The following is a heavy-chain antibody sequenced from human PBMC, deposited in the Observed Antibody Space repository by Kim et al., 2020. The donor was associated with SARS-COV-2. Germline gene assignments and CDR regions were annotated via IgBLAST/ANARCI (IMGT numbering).Heavy chain of an antibody. D-gene: IGHD2-15*01. Sequence: GGSLRLSCSASGFTLRNYAMSWVRQAPGKGLEWLSAISANGDSSSYADSVKGRFTIYRDNSENTLYLQMNILRADDTALYYCARWRGGYYDGLDVWGQGTTVTVSS. V-gene: IGHV3-23*01. CDR2: ISANGDSS. CDR3: ARWRGGYYDGLDV. J-gene: IGHJ6*02. CDR1: GFTLRNYA.